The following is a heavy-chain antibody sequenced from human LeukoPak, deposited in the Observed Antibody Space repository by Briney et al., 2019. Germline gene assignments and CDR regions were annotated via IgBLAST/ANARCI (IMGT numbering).Heavy chain of an antibody. CDR3: AKVLLTRGASCSSSSCFAARWAFDF. CDR2: ISGNGGST. Sequence: GGSLRLSCAASGFTFDDFAMNWVRQAPGKGLEWVSLISGNGGSTYYADSVKGRFTISRDNNKNSLHLQMNSLKTEDTALYYCAKVLLTRGASCSSSSCFAARWAFDFWGEGTLVSVSS. D-gene: IGHD2-2*01. V-gene: IGHV3-43*02. CDR1: GFTFDDFA. J-gene: IGHJ4*02.